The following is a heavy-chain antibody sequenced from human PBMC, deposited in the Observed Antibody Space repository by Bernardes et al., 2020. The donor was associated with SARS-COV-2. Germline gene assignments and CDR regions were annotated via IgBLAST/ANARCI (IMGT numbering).Heavy chain of an antibody. CDR2: ISSSRSSSNI. D-gene: IGHD6-13*01. V-gene: IGHV3-48*02. CDR3: ARGGGYSSNWSFDY. Sequence: GGSLRLSCAASGFTLSTYSMNWVRQAPGKGLEWVSYISSSRSSSNIFYADSVTGRFTISRDDAKNSLYLQMNSLRDDDTAVYFCARGGGYSSNWSFDYWGQGTLVTVSS. CDR1: GFTLSTYS. J-gene: IGHJ4*02.